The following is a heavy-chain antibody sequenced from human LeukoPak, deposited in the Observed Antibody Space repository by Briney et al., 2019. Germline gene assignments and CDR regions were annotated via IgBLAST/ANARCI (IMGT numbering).Heavy chain of an antibody. D-gene: IGHD6-19*01. CDR3: ASTTEAVALDY. J-gene: IGHJ4*02. Sequence: KTGGSLRLSCAASGFTFSSYSMNWVRQAPGKGLEWVSSISSSSSYIYYADSVKGRFTISRDNAKNSLYLRMNSLRAEDTAVYYCASTTEAVALDYWGQGTLVTVSS. CDR2: ISSSSSYI. CDR1: GFTFSSYS. V-gene: IGHV3-21*01.